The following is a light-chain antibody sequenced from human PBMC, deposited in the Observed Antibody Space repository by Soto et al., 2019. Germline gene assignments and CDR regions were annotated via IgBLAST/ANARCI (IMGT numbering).Light chain of an antibody. CDR3: QQYNKWAPT. Sequence: EIVMTQSPATLSVSPGERATLSCRASHSFSSGLAWYQEKPGQAPRLLIYGAFTRAIGIPARFSGSGSGTEFTLTISSLQSEDFAVYYCQQYNKWAPTFGQGTRLEIK. J-gene: IGKJ5*01. V-gene: IGKV3-15*01. CDR1: HSFSSG. CDR2: GAF.